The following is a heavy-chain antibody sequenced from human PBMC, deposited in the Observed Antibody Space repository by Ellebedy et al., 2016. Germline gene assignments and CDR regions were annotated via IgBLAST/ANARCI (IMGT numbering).Heavy chain of an antibody. D-gene: IGHD5-12*01. CDR3: AKSGSGYSGYGDY. Sequence: SLKISCAASGFTFDDYAMHWVRQAPGKGLEWVSGISWNSGSIGYADSVKGRFTISRDNAKKSLFLQMNSLRGEDTALYYCAKSGSGYSGYGDYWGQGTLVTVSS. CDR2: ISWNSGSI. CDR1: GFTFDDYA. J-gene: IGHJ4*02. V-gene: IGHV3-9*01.